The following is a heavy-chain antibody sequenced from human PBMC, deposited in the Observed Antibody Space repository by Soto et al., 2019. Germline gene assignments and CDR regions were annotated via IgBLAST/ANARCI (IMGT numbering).Heavy chain of an antibody. CDR3: TIVRVADSALDH. V-gene: IGHV3-30*02. J-gene: IGHJ4*02. Sequence: PGGSLRLSCVGSGFIFSNNGMHWVRQTPGKGLEWVAFMSYDGSDTFYADSVKGRFTISRDKSKNTLFLHMSNLRAEDTAVYYCTIVRVADSALDHWGQGTLVTVSS. CDR2: MSYDGSDT. CDR1: GFIFSNNG. D-gene: IGHD3-10*02.